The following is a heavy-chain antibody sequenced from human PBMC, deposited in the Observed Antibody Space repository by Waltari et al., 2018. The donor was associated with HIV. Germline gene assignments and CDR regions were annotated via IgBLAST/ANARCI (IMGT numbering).Heavy chain of an antibody. CDR1: GFTFRDYY. V-gene: IGHV3-11*01. J-gene: IGHJ4*02. CDR3: ARGGPDYGEPIDY. Sequence: QVQLVESGGGLVKPGGSLRLSCAASGFTFRDYYIIWVRQAPGKGLKWVSYISSGGSSIFDADSGKVRFTISRDNAKNSLFLQMNSRTAEDTAVYYCARGGPDYGEPIDYWGQGTLVTVSS. D-gene: IGHD4-17*01. CDR2: ISSGGSSI.